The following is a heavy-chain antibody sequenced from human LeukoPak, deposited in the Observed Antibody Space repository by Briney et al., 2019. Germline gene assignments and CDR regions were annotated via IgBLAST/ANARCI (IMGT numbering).Heavy chain of an antibody. V-gene: IGHV3-53*01. Sequence: PGGSLRLSCVASGFTVSNNYMSWVRQAPGKGLEWVSLIYSGGSTDYADSVKGRFTISRDNSKNTLYLQMNSLRAEDTAVYYCARGGDIVGTSRSAFDIWGQGTMVTVSS. CDR3: ARGGDIVGTSRSAFDI. CDR2: IYSGGST. CDR1: GFTVSNNY. D-gene: IGHD1-26*01. J-gene: IGHJ3*02.